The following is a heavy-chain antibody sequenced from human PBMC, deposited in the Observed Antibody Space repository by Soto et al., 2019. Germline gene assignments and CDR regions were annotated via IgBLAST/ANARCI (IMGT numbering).Heavy chain of an antibody. D-gene: IGHD2-2*01. CDR1: GGSISSSSYY. V-gene: IGHV4-39*01. Sequence: SETLSLTCTVSGGSISSSSYYWGWIRQPPGKGLEWFGGIYYSGSTYYNPSLKSRVTISVATSKNQFSLKLSSVTAADTAVYYCARNDGPLPAAMINYWGQGTLVTVSS. CDR3: ARNDGPLPAAMINY. J-gene: IGHJ4*02. CDR2: IYYSGST.